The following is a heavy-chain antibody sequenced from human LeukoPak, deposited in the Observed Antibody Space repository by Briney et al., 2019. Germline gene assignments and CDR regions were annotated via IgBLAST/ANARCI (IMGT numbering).Heavy chain of an antibody. Sequence: SETLSLTCTVSGGSISGYYWSWIRQSPGKGLEWIGEINHSGSTNYNPSLKSRVTISVDTSKNQFSLKLSSVTAADTAVYYCARGPSETMIVVVPTLFDYWGQGTLVTVSS. CDR1: GGSISGYY. D-gene: IGHD3-22*01. J-gene: IGHJ4*02. CDR3: ARGPSETMIVVVPTLFDY. CDR2: INHSGST. V-gene: IGHV4-34*01.